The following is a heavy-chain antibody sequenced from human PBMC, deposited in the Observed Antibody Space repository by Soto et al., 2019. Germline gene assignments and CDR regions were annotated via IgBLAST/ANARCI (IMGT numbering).Heavy chain of an antibody. CDR3: ARDGVGYCGGDCYSPDV. V-gene: IGHV4-30-4*01. D-gene: IGHD2-21*02. J-gene: IGHJ6*02. CDR2: LYYSGST. CDR1: GASISSGDYY. Sequence: SETLTLTGTVPGASISSGDYYWSWIRQPPGRGLEWIGYLYYSGSTYYNASLKSRVTISVDTSKNQFSLKLSSVTDADTAVYYCARDGVGYCGGDCYSPDVWGQGTTVTVSS.